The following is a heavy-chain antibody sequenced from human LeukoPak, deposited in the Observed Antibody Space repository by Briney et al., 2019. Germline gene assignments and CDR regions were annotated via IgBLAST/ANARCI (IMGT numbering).Heavy chain of an antibody. D-gene: IGHD5-12*01. V-gene: IGHV3-21*01. Sequence: KPGGSLRLFCAVSGFTFSSYNMNWVRQAPGKGLEWVSAISSGSGYMYYADSVKGRFTISRDNAKNSLYLEMNSLRAEDTSVYYCARAGLYSGSGLDYWGQGILVTVSS. CDR3: ARAGLYSGSGLDY. CDR1: GFTFSSYN. CDR2: ISSGSGYM. J-gene: IGHJ4*02.